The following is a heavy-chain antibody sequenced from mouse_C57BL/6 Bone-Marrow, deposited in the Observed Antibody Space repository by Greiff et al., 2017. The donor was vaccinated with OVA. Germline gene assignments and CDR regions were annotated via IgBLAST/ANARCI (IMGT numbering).Heavy chain of an antibody. Sequence: VQLQQSGAELVKPGASVKLSCKASGYTFTSYWMHWVKQRPGQGLEWIGMIHPNSGSTNYNEKFKSKATLTVDKSSSTAYMQLSSLTSEDSAVYYCARSGSYYYGAWFAYWGQGTLVTVSA. CDR2: IHPNSGST. CDR3: ARSGSYYYGAWFAY. D-gene: IGHD1-1*01. V-gene: IGHV1-64*01. CDR1: GYTFTSYW. J-gene: IGHJ3*01.